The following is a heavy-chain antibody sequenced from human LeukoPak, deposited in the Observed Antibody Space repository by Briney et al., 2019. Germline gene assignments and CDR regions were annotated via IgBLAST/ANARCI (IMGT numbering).Heavy chain of an antibody. CDR2: ISSSGSTI. D-gene: IGHD4-23*01. J-gene: IGHJ4*02. CDR1: GFTFSSYE. V-gene: IGHV3-48*03. CDR3: ARERSGGNRGPFDY. Sequence: PGGSLRLSCAASGFTFSSYEMNWVRQAPGKGLEWVSYISSSGSTIYYADSEKGRFTISRDNAKNSLYLQMNSLRAEDTAVYYCARERSGGNRGPFDYWGQGTLVTVSS.